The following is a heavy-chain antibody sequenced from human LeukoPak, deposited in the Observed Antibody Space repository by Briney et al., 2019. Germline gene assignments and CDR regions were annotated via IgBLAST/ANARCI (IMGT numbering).Heavy chain of an antibody. CDR3: ARAHDYYGSGSYYIVGGNFDY. J-gene: IGHJ4*02. V-gene: IGHV3-48*03. CDR1: GFTFSSYE. CDR2: ISSSGSTI. D-gene: IGHD3-10*01. Sequence: GGSLRLSCAASGFTFSSYEMNWVRQAPGKGLEWVSYISSSGSTIYYADSVKGRFTISRDNAKNSLYLQMNSLRAEDTAVYYCARAHDYYGSGSYYIVGGNFDYWGQGTLVTVSS.